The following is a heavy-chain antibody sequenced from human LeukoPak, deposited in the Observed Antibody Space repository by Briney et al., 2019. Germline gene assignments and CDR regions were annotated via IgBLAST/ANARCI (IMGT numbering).Heavy chain of an antibody. D-gene: IGHD5-18*01. Sequence: GGSLRLSCAASGFTFSSYEMNWVRQAPGKGLEWVSYISSSGSTIYYADSVKGRFTISRDNAKNSLYLQMNSLRAEDTAVYYCARDSTAMDYYYYYYGMDVWGQGTTVTVSS. CDR2: ISSSGSTI. V-gene: IGHV3-48*03. CDR3: ARDSTAMDYYYYYYGMDV. CDR1: GFTFSSYE. J-gene: IGHJ6*02.